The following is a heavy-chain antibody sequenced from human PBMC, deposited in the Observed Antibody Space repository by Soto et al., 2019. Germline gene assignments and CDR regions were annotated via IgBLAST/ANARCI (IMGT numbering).Heavy chain of an antibody. CDR2: INPSGGST. CDR3: ARGGYCSSTSCHHSYYYYGMDV. J-gene: IGHJ6*02. D-gene: IGHD2-2*01. Sequence: GASVKVSCKASGYTFTSYYMHWVRQAPGQGLEWMGIINPSGGSTSYAQKFQGRVTMTRDTSTSTVYMELSSLRSEDTAVYYCARGGYCSSTSCHHSYYYYGMDVWGQGTTVTVSS. CDR1: GYTFTSYY. V-gene: IGHV1-46*01.